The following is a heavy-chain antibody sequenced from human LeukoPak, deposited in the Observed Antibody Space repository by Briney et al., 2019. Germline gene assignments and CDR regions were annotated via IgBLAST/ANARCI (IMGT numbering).Heavy chain of an antibody. J-gene: IGHJ5*02. CDR1: GGSFSGYY. V-gene: IGHV4-34*01. CDR2: INHSGST. Sequence: SETLSLTCAVYGGSFSGYYWSWIRQPPGKGLEWIGEINHSGSTNYNPSLKSRVTISVDTSKNQFSLKLSSVTAADTAVYYCARRGSPRGYSSSWYPGGGNWFDPWGQGTLVTVSS. CDR3: ARRGSPRGYSSSWYPGGGNWFDP. D-gene: IGHD6-13*01.